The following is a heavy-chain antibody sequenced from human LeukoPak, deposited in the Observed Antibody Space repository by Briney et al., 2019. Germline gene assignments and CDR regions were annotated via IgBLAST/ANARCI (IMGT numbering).Heavy chain of an antibody. D-gene: IGHD3-10*01. V-gene: IGHV3-7*01. J-gene: IGHJ4*02. Sequence: GSLRLSCVASGFTFSSYWMTWVRQAPGKGLEWVANIKTDGSQIYYVDSVKGRFTISRDNAKNSLYLQMNSLRAEDTAVYYCARALWFGETFPAYWGQGTLVTVSS. CDR3: ARALWFGETFPAY. CDR2: IKTDGSQI. CDR1: GFTFSSYW.